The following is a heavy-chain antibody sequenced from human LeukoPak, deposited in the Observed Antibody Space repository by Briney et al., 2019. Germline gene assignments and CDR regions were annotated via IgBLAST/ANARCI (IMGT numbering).Heavy chain of an antibody. Sequence: PGGSLRLSCAASGFTFSSYWMHWVRHAPGKGLVWVSRINSDGSSTNYADSVKGRFTISRDNAKNLLYLQMNSLRAEDTAVYYCGTGWAVDFWGQGTLVTVSS. CDR3: GTGWAVDF. J-gene: IGHJ4*02. V-gene: IGHV3-74*01. CDR1: GFTFSSYW. D-gene: IGHD2-15*01. CDR2: INSDGSST.